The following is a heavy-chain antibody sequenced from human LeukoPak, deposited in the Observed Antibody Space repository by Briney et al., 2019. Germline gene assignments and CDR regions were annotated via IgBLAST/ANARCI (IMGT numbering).Heavy chain of an antibody. CDR2: ISGSGGSR. D-gene: IGHD3-3*01. V-gene: IGHV3-23*01. CDR1: GVIFSSYA. Sequence: QPGGSLRLSCAASGVIFSSYAMSWVRQAPGRGPEWDSVISGSGGSRYYADSVKGRFTISRDNSKNTLYLQMNSLRAEDTAVYYCARERPRYDFWSGYPVDYWGQGTLVTVSS. CDR3: ARERPRYDFWSGYPVDY. J-gene: IGHJ4*02.